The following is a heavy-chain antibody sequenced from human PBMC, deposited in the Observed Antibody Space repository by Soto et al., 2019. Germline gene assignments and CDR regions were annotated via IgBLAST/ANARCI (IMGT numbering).Heavy chain of an antibody. V-gene: IGHV1-2*04. J-gene: IGHJ6*02. CDR2: INPNSGGT. D-gene: IGHD2-8*01. Sequence: GASVKVSCKASGYTFTGYYMHWVRQAPGQGLEWMGWINPNSGGTNYAQKFQGWVTMTRDTSISTAYMELSRLRSDDTAVYYCARDRKMVYAIPGDYYYYYGMDVWGQGTTVTSP. CDR1: GYTFTGYY. CDR3: ARDRKMVYAIPGDYYYYYGMDV.